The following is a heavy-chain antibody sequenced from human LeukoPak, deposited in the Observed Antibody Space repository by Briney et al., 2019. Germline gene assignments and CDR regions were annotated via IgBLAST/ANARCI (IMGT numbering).Heavy chain of an antibody. CDR3: ARSPLYGYVWGSYRSPYFDY. CDR1: GGSFSGYY. D-gene: IGHD3-16*02. Sequence: SETLSLTCAVYGGSFSGYYWSWIRQPPGKGLEWIGEINHSGSTNYNPSLKSRVTISVGTSKNQFSLKLSSVTAADTAVYYCARSPLYGYVWGSYRSPYFDYWGQGTLVTVSS. V-gene: IGHV4-34*01. CDR2: INHSGST. J-gene: IGHJ4*02.